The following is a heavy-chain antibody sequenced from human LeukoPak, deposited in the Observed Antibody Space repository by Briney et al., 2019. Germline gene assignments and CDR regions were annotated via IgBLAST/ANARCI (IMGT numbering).Heavy chain of an antibody. CDR3: AREKDIVVVPAAMSPSPIDY. D-gene: IGHD2-2*01. J-gene: IGHJ4*02. CDR1: GFTFSSYE. V-gene: IGHV3-48*03. CDR2: ISSSGSTI. Sequence: GGSLRLSCAASGFTFSSYEMNWVRQAPGKGLEWVSYISSSGSTICYADSVKGRFTISRDNAKNSLYLQMNSLRAEDTAVYYCAREKDIVVVPAAMSPSPIDYWGQGTLVTVSS.